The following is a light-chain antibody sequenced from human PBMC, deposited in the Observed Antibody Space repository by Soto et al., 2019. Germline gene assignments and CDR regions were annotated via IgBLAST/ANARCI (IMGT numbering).Light chain of an antibody. V-gene: IGLV1-47*01. CDR2: KSN. J-gene: IGLJ2*01. CDR1: SSNIESNH. Sequence: QSLLTQPPSASGTPGQTVTISCSGTSSNIESNHVSWYQQLPGTAPKLLFYKSNRRPSGVPDRFSASKSGTSASLAISGLRSEDEADYYCAAGDDSLRGVVFGGGTQLTVL. CDR3: AAGDDSLRGVV.